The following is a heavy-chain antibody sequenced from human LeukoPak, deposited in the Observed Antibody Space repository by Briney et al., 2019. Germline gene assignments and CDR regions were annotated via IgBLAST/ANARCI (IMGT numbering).Heavy chain of an antibody. J-gene: IGHJ4*02. V-gene: IGHV3-30-3*01. CDR2: ISYDGSNK. Sequence: QPGGSLRLSCAASGFTFSSYAMHWVRQAPGKGLEWVAVISYDGSNKYYADSVKGRFTISRDNSKNTLYLQMNSLRAEDTAVCYCASSRLLWFGELLAPLDYWGQGTLVTVSS. CDR1: GFTFSSYA. CDR3: ASSRLLWFGELLAPLDY. D-gene: IGHD3-10*01.